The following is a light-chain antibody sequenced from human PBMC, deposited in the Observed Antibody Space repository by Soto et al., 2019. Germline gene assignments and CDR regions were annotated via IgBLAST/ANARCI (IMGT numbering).Light chain of an antibody. Sequence: DIQMTQSPTSLSASVGDRVTITCRASQSVSGSLNWFQHKPGKAPKLLIYAAYSLQSGVPSRFTGSGFGTDFALTISSLQPEDFATYYCQQSYSTPITFGQGTRLEIK. J-gene: IGKJ5*01. CDR1: QSVSGS. CDR2: AAY. CDR3: QQSYSTPIT. V-gene: IGKV1-39*01.